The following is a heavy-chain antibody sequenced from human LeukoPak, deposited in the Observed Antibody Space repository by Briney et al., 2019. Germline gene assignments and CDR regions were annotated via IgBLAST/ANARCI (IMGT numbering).Heavy chain of an antibody. D-gene: IGHD2-15*01. V-gene: IGHV3-33*06. CDR1: GFTFSSYG. CDR2: IWYDGSNK. J-gene: IGHJ4*02. Sequence: GRSLRLSCAASGFTFSSYGMHWVRQAPGKGLEGVAVIWYDGSNKYYAHSVKGRFTISRDNSKNTLYLQMNSLRAEDTAVYYCAKDPGYCSGGSCPREFDYWRQGTLVTVSS. CDR3: AKDPGYCSGGSCPREFDY.